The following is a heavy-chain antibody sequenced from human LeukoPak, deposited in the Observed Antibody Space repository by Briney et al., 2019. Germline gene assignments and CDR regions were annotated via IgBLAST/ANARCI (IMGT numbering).Heavy chain of an antibody. CDR3: ARKAGTSDY. Sequence: GGSLRLSCAASRFTFSRYWMSWVRQAPGKGLEWVANIKQDGSEKYYVDSVKGRFTISRDNAENSLYLQMNSLRAEDTAVYYCARKAGTSDYWGQGTLVTASS. J-gene: IGHJ4*02. CDR1: RFTFSRYW. CDR2: IKQDGSEK. V-gene: IGHV3-7*01. D-gene: IGHD6-19*01.